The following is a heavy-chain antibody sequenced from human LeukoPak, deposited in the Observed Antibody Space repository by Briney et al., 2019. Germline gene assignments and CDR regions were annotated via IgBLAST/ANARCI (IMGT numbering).Heavy chain of an antibody. CDR2: INPNSGGT. V-gene: IGHV1-2*02. Sequence: ASVKVSCKASGYTFTGYYIHWVRQAPGQGLEWMGWINPNSGGTNYAQKFQGRVTMTRDTSISTAYMELSRLRSDDTAVYYCARGLPRITMVRGVIKGNWFDPWGQGTLVTVSS. J-gene: IGHJ5*02. D-gene: IGHD3-10*01. CDR1: GYTFTGYY. CDR3: ARGLPRITMVRGVIKGNWFDP.